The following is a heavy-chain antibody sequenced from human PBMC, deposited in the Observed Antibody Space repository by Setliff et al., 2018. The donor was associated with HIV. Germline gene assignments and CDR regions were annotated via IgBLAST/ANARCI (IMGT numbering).Heavy chain of an antibody. CDR1: GGSFSGYY. J-gene: IGHJ4*02. CDR2: INHSGST. Sequence: SETLSLTCAVYGGSFSGYYWSWIRQPPGKGLEWIGEINHSGSTNYNPSLKSRVTISVDTSKNQFSLKLSSVTAADTAVYYCASGREGYYGSGSYFGVGDWGQGTLVTVSS. CDR3: ASGREGYYGSGSYFGVGD. D-gene: IGHD3-10*01. V-gene: IGHV4-34*01.